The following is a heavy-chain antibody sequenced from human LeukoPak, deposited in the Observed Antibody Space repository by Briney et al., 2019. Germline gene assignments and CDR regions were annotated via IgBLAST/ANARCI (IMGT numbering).Heavy chain of an antibody. J-gene: IGHJ4*02. CDR3: ARGPFYCDFWSGPYFDY. D-gene: IGHD3-3*01. CDR1: GGSISSYY. V-gene: IGHV4-4*07. CDR2: IYTSGST. Sequence: SETLSLTCTVSGGSISSYYWSWIRQPAGKGLEWIGRIYTSGSTNYNPSLKSRVTMSVDTSKNQFSLKLSSVTAADTAVYYCARGPFYCDFWSGPYFDYWGQGTLVTVSS.